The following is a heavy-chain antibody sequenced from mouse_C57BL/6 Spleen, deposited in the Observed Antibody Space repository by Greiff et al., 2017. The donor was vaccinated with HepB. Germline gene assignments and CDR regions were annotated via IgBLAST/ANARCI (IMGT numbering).Heavy chain of an antibody. CDR3: AFTTVVANWYFDV. Sequence: QVQLQQPGAELVKPGASVKLSCKASGYTFTSYWMHWVKQRPGRGLEWIGRIDPNSGGTKYNEKFKSKATLTVDKPSSTADMQLSCLTAEDSAVYYCAFTTVVANWYFDVWGTGTTVTVSS. J-gene: IGHJ1*03. CDR1: GYTFTSYW. V-gene: IGHV1-72*01. D-gene: IGHD1-1*01. CDR2: IDPNSGGT.